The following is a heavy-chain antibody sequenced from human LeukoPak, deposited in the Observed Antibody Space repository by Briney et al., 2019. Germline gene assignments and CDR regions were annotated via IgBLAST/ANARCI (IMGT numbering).Heavy chain of an antibody. V-gene: IGHV1-2*02. CDR2: INPNSGGT. CDR3: AREQNLGDNWFDP. CDR1: GYTFTGYY. Sequence: GASMKVSSKAYGYTFTGYYMHWERQAHGQGLEWMGWINPNSGGTNYAQKFQGRVTMTRDTSISTAYMELSRLRSDDTAVYYCAREQNLGDNWFDPWGQGTLVTVSS. D-gene: IGHD3-16*01. J-gene: IGHJ5*02.